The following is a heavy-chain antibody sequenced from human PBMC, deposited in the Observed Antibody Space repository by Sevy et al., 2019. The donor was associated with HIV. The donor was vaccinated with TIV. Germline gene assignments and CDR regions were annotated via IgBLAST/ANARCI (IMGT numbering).Heavy chain of an antibody. V-gene: IGHV4-59*01. CDR3: ANGISARLDY. Sequence: SETLSLTCTVSGDSISGYYWIWIRQTPGKGLEWIGYFYYSGRTNYSPSLKSRATISVDTSKNQISLTLTSVTAADTAIYYCANGISARLDYWGQGTLVTVSS. J-gene: IGHJ4*02. CDR1: GDSISGYY. CDR2: FYYSGRT. D-gene: IGHD6-6*01.